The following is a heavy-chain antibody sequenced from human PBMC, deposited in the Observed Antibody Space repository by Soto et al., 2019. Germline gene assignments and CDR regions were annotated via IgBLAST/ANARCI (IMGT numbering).Heavy chain of an antibody. J-gene: IGHJ4*02. V-gene: IGHV3-13*01. D-gene: IGHD3-22*01. CDR3: ARGVKYYSGSSAYYTYFDY. CDR1: GFTFSSSD. Sequence: EVQLVESGGGLVQPGGSLRLSCAASGFTFSSSDMHWVRQPTGKSLEWVSAIGSGGDTYYPDSVKGRFIISRENDKNSLFLQMNSLRVGDTAVYYCARGVKYYSGSSAYYTYFDYWGQGTLVTVSS. CDR2: IGSGGDT.